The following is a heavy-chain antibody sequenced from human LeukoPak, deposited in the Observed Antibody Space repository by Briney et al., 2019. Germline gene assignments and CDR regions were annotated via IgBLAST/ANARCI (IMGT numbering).Heavy chain of an antibody. V-gene: IGHV1-2*02. Sequence: ASVKVSCKASGCTFTGYYMHWVRQAPGQGLEWMGWINPNSGGTNYAQKFQGRVTMTRDTSISTAYMALSRLRSDDTAVYYCARPLLRTTESYYYMDVWGKGTTVTVSS. J-gene: IGHJ6*03. D-gene: IGHD1-1*01. CDR2: INPNSGGT. CDR3: ARPLLRTTESYYYMDV. CDR1: GCTFTGYY.